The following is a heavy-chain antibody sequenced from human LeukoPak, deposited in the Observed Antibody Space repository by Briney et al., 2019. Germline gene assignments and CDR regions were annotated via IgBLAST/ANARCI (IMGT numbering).Heavy chain of an antibody. CDR2: IYHSGST. J-gene: IGHJ5*02. V-gene: IGHV4-4*02. CDR3: ARVRFLGGPIDP. CDR1: GFTFSTHTM. Sequence: GSLRLTCAASGFTFSTHTMSWVRQAPGKGLEWIGEIYHSGSTNYNPSLKSRVTISVDKSKNQFSLKLSSVTAADTAVYYCARVRFLGGPIDPWGQGSLVTVSS. D-gene: IGHD3-3*01.